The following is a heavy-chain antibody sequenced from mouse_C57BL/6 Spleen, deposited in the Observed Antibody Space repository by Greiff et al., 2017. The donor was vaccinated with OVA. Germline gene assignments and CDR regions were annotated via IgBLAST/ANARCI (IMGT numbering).Heavy chain of an antibody. J-gene: IGHJ4*01. Sequence: EVHLVESGGGLVKPGGSLKLSCAASGFTFSDYGMHWVRQAPEKGLEWVAYISSGSSTIYYADTVKGRFTISRDNAKNTLFLQMTSLRSEDTAMYYCARTRDYSNYESAMDYWGKGTSVTVSS. CDR3: ARTRDYSNYESAMDY. CDR1: GFTFSDYG. D-gene: IGHD2-5*01. V-gene: IGHV5-17*01. CDR2: ISSGSSTI.